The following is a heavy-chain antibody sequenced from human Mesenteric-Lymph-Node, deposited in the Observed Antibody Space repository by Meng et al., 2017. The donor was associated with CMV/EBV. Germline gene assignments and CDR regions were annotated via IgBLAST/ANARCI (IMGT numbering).Heavy chain of an antibody. CDR1: GYTFTSYG. J-gene: IGHJ5*02. V-gene: IGHV1-18*01. CDR2: ISAYNGNT. CDR3: ARELGIAAAGTSTGWFDP. D-gene: IGHD6-13*01. Sequence: ASVKVSCKASGYTFTSYGISWVRQAPGQGLEWMGWISAYNGNTNYAQKLQGRVTMTTDTSTSTAYMELRSLRSDDTAVYYCARELGIAAAGTSTGWFDPWGQGTLVTVSS.